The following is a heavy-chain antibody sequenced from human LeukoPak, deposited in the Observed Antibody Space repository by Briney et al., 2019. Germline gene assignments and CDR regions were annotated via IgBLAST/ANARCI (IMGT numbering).Heavy chain of an antibody. V-gene: IGHV3-23*01. Sequence: GGSLRLSCAASGFTFSSYAMSWVRQAPGKGLEWVSAISGSGGSTYYADSVKGRFTISRDNSKNTLYLQMNSLRAEDTAVYYCAKVYRPPYSSSWFARGSPSSEYYFDYWGQGTLVTVSS. CDR3: AKVYRPPYSSSWFARGSPSSEYYFDY. CDR1: GFTFSSYA. D-gene: IGHD6-6*01. CDR2: ISGSGGST. J-gene: IGHJ4*02.